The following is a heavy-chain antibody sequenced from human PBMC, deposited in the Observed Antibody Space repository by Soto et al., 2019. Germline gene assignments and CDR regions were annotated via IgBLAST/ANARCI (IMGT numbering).Heavy chain of an antibody. CDR3: ARRWGEGRVDY. D-gene: IGHD3-10*01. CDR1: GGSISSSNW. V-gene: IGHV4-4*02. Sequence: QVQLQESGPGLVKPSGTLSLTCAVSGGSISSSNWWSWVRQPPGKGLEWIGEIYHSGNTNYNPSLKGRVPMAVDKSRNQFSLKLSFVTAAVTAVYYCARRWGEGRVDYWGQGTLVTVSS. J-gene: IGHJ4*02. CDR2: IYHSGNT.